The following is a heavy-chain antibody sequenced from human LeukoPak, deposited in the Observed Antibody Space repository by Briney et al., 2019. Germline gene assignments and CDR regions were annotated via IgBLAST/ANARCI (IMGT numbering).Heavy chain of an antibody. J-gene: IGHJ4*02. CDR3: TRVGYIDGGIDY. CDR1: GFTFSNAW. Sequence: GGSLRLSCTASGFTFSNAWMSWVRQAPGKGLEWVANIKQDGSKKSYVDSVRGRFTISRDNAKNSLYLQMNSLRAEDTAIYYCTRVGYIDGGIDYWGQGTLVTVSS. CDR2: IKQDGSKK. V-gene: IGHV3-7*04. D-gene: IGHD5-24*01.